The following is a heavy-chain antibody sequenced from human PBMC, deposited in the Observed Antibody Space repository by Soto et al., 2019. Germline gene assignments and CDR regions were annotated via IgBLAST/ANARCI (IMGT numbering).Heavy chain of an antibody. CDR2: INPSGGST. J-gene: IGHJ4*02. CDR3: ARNERWFPGLVGFDN. Sequence: ASVKVSCKASGYTFTSYYMHWVRQAPGQGLEWMGIINPSGGSTSYAQKFQGRVTMTRDTSTSTVYMELSSLRSEDTAVYYCARNERWFPGLVGFDNWGQGTMGTVS. D-gene: IGHD5-18*01. V-gene: IGHV1-46*01. CDR1: GYTFTSYY.